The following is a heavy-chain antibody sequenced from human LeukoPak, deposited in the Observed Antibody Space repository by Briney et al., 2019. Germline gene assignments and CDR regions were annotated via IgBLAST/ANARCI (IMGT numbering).Heavy chain of an antibody. Sequence: PGGSLRLSCAASGFTFSSYAMSWVRQAPGKGLDWVSSISGSGGTTYYADSVKGRFTISRDNSKNTLSLQMNSLRAEDTAVYYCAKDIRYCSGGSCEHYYYMDVWGKGTTVTVSS. J-gene: IGHJ6*03. CDR1: GFTFSSYA. V-gene: IGHV3-23*01. CDR2: ISGSGGTT. CDR3: AKDIRYCSGGSCEHYYYMDV. D-gene: IGHD2-15*01.